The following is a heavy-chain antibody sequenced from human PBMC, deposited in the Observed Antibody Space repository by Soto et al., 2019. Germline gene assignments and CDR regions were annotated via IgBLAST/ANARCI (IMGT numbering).Heavy chain of an antibody. D-gene: IGHD4-17*01. V-gene: IGHV4-39*01. CDR3: ARLSATVTNWFDP. CDR1: GGSISSSSYY. J-gene: IGHJ5*02. CDR2: IYYSGST. Sequence: SEALSLTCTVSGGSISSSSYYWGWIRQPPGKGLEWIGSIYYSGSTYYNPSLKSRVTISVDTSKNQFSLKLSSVTAADTAVYYCARLSATVTNWFDPWGQGTLVTVSS.